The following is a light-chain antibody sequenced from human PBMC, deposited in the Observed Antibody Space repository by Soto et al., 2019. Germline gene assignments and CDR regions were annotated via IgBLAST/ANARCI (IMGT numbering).Light chain of an antibody. CDR2: GAS. Sequence: EIVMTQSPATLSVSPGERATLSCRASQSINTNLAWYQQKPGQAPRLLIYGASTRATGIPARFSGSGSGTEFAITISSLQSEDSAVYYCQQYNNWPAFGQGTKVEIK. J-gene: IGKJ1*01. V-gene: IGKV3-15*01. CDR3: QQYNNWPA. CDR1: QSINTN.